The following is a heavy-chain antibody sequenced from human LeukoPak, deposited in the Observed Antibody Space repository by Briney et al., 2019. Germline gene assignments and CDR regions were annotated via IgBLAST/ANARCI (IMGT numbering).Heavy chain of an antibody. CDR3: ARLSYDSSGYLDY. CDR1: GGSISSGGYY. CDR2: IYYSGST. V-gene: IGHV4-31*03. Sequence: SQTLSLTCTVSGGSISSGGYYWSWIRQHPGKGLEWIGYIYYSGSTYYNPSLKSRVTISVDASKNQFSLKLSSVTAADTAVYYCARLSYDSSGYLDYWGQGTLVTVSS. J-gene: IGHJ4*02. D-gene: IGHD3-22*01.